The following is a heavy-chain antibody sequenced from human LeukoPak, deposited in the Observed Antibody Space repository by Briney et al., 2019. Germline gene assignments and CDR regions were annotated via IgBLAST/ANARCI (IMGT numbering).Heavy chain of an antibody. CDR1: GGSFRGYY. D-gene: IGHD3-10*01. CDR2: IDQSGSA. Sequence: SETLSLTCAVSGGSFRGYYWHWIRQPPGKGLEWIGLIDQSGSATYNPSLKSRVTISLDMSKNQFSLKLTSVTAADTAVYSCARGGYYGSGNDFRFDPWGQGTLVTVSS. J-gene: IGHJ5*02. V-gene: IGHV4-34*01. CDR3: ARGGYYGSGNDFRFDP.